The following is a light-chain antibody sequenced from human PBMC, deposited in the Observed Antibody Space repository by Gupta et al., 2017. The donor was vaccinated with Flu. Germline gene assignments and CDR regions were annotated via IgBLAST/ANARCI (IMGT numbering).Light chain of an antibody. CDR2: DDS. CDR1: NIGSKS. CDR3: QVWDGGRDDSGL. J-gene: IGLJ2*01. Sequence: SYELTQPPSVSVAPGQTARMTCGGNNIGSKSVHWYQQKPGQAPVVVGYDDSDRPSGIPERFSGSHSGNTATLTINRVDAGDEADYYCQVWDGGRDDSGLFGGGTKLTVL. V-gene: IGLV3-21*02.